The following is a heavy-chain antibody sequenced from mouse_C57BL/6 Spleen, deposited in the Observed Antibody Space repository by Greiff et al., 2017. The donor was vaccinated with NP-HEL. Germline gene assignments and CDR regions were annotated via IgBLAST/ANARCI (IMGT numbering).Heavy chain of an antibody. Sequence: QVQLLQSGAELVKPGASLKLSCKASGYTFNSYWMHWVKQRPGRGLEWIGRIGHNSGGTKYNEKFKSKATLTVDKHISAAYMQLSSLTYEDYAVYYCARFIATVVEYYFDYWGQGTTLTVSS. CDR1: GYTFNSYW. CDR2: IGHNSGGT. J-gene: IGHJ2*01. CDR3: ARFIATVVEYYFDY. V-gene: IGHV1-72*01. D-gene: IGHD1-1*01.